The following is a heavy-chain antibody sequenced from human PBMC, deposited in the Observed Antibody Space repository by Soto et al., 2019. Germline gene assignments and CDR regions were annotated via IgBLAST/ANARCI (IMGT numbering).Heavy chain of an antibody. D-gene: IGHD2-8*02. V-gene: IGHV4-34*01. Sequence: TLSLNCAISSAYFVGGAWTWTCESPRTGLEWIGEINHSGSTNYNPSLKSRVTISVDTSKNQFSLKLTSVTAADTAVYYCARDKITGRFDYRGQGTLVTASS. CDR3: ARDKITGRFDY. CDR2: INHSGST. CDR1: SAYFVGGA. J-gene: IGHJ4*02.